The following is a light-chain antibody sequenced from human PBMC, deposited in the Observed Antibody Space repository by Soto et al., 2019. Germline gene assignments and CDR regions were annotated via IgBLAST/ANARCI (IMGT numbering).Light chain of an antibody. J-gene: IGKJ1*01. CDR3: QQFGRSPPSWT. V-gene: IGKV3-20*01. CDR1: QSVSSNY. CDR2: GAS. Sequence: ETVLTQSPGTLSLSPGERATLSCRASQSVSSNYLAWYQQKPGQAPRLLIYGASTRATGIPDRFSGSGSGTAFTLTISRLEPEDFAVYYCQQFGRSPPSWTCGQGTKVEIK.